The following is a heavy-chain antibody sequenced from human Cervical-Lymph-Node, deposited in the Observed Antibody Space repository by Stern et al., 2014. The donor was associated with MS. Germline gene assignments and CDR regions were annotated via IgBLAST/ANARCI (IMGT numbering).Heavy chain of an antibody. D-gene: IGHD6-13*01. CDR2: IFPVFGTP. CDR1: GGTFSKFP. CDR3: ALSSETSDRWYSLGYDL. J-gene: IGHJ5*02. Sequence: QDQLVQSGAEVTKPGSLGKVSCKASGGTFSKFPSSWVRQAPGQGLEWMGGIFPVFGTPTYAQEFRGRVTITADVSTSTVYMELSSLRSDDTAVYYCALSSETSDRWYSLGYDLWGQGTLVTVSS. V-gene: IGHV1-69*12.